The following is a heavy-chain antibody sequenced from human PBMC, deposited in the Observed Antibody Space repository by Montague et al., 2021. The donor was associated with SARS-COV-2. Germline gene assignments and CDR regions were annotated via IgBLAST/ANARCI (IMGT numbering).Heavy chain of an antibody. Sequence: SETLSLTCTVSGGSISSSSYYWGWIRQPPGKGLEWIGSIYDSGSTYYNPSLKSRVTISVDTSKNQFSLKLSSVTAADTAVYYCARQGDQLLLEYWFDPWGQGTLVTVSS. V-gene: IGHV4-39*01. J-gene: IGHJ5*02. CDR3: ARQGDQLLLEYWFDP. D-gene: IGHD2-2*01. CDR1: GGSISSSSYY. CDR2: IYDSGST.